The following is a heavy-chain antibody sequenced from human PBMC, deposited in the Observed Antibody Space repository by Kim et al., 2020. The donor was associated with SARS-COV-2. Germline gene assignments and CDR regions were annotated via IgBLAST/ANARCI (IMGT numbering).Heavy chain of an antibody. CDR1: GYTLTELS. D-gene: IGHD6-13*01. Sequence: ASVKVSCKVSGYTLTELSMHWVRQAPGKGLEWMGGFDPEDGETIYAQKFQGRVTMTEDTSTDTAYMELSSLRSEDTAVYYCATGNSSWSRFDYWGQGTLVTVSS. CDR3: ATGNSSWSRFDY. V-gene: IGHV1-24*01. CDR2: FDPEDGET. J-gene: IGHJ4*02.